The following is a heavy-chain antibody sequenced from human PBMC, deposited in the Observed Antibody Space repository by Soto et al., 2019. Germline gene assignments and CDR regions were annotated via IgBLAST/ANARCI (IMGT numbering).Heavy chain of an antibody. Sequence: PGGSLKLSCAASGFTFSSYAMSWVRQAPGKGLEWVSAISGSGGSTYYADSVKGRFTISRDNSKNTLYLQMNSLRAEDTAVYYCAKDSRGKFGVVVISGMDVWGQGTTVTVSS. CDR3: AKDSRGKFGVVVISGMDV. D-gene: IGHD3-3*01. V-gene: IGHV3-23*01. J-gene: IGHJ6*02. CDR1: GFTFSSYA. CDR2: ISGSGGST.